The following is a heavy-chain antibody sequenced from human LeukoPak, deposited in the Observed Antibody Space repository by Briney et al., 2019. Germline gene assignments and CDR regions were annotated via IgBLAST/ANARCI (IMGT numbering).Heavy chain of an antibody. Sequence: PGGSLRLSCAASGFTFSSYGMSWVRRAPGKGLEWVSAISGSGGSTHYADSVKGRFTISRDNSKNTLYLQMNSLRAEDTAVYYCAKGVRSVWGSYRTQYYFDYWGQGTLVTVSS. CDR1: GFTFSSYG. J-gene: IGHJ4*02. D-gene: IGHD3-16*02. V-gene: IGHV3-23*01. CDR2: ISGSGGST. CDR3: AKGVRSVWGSYRTQYYFDY.